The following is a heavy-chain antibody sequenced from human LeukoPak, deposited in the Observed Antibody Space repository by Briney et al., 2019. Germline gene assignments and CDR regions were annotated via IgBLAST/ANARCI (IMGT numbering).Heavy chain of an antibody. CDR1: GGSISSYY. D-gene: IGHD2-15*01. CDR2: IYYSGST. Sequence: ETLSLTCTVSGGSISSYYWSWIRQPPGRGLEWIGYIYYSGSTNYNPSLKSRVTISVDTSKNQFSLKLSSVTAADTAVYYCARAGGYCSGGSCLPDYWGQGTLVTVSS. J-gene: IGHJ4*02. CDR3: ARAGGYCSGGSCLPDY. V-gene: IGHV4-59*01.